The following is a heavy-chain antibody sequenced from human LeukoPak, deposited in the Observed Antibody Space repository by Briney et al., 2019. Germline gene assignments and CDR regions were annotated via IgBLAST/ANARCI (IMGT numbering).Heavy chain of an antibody. D-gene: IGHD6-19*01. CDR3: AKDGSGWYPPTHCFDY. J-gene: IGHJ4*02. CDR1: GFTFSSYA. V-gene: IGHV3-23*01. Sequence: PGGSLRLSCAASGFTFSSYAMSWVRQAPGKGVEGVAAISGSGGSTYYADSVRGGFTLSRDNSKNMLYLQMNSLRAEDTAVYYCAKDGSGWYPPTHCFDYWGQGTLVTVSS. CDR2: ISGSGGST.